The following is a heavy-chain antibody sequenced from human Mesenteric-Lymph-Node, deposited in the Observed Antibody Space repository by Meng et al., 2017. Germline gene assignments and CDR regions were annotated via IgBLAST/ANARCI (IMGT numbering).Heavy chain of an antibody. J-gene: IGHJ4*02. V-gene: IGHV6-1*01. D-gene: IGHD2-2*01. CDR2: TYYRSKWYN. CDR1: GDIVTNNVAA. CDR3: AREVSSYLY. Sequence: QVQLQHSGPGMMEPSPTLSLSCTISGDIVTNNVAAWNWIRPSPSRGLEWLGMTYYRSKWYNDYAVSVKSLITINADTSKNQFSLQLNSVTPEDTSVYYWAREVSSYLYWGQGTLVTVSS.